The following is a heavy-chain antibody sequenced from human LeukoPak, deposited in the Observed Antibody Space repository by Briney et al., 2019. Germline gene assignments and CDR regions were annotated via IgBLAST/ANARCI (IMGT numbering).Heavy chain of an antibody. D-gene: IGHD3-22*01. CDR1: GFTFSSYW. CDR2: IKQDGSEK. Sequence: GGSLRLSCVASGFTFSSYWMSWVRQAPGKGLEWVANIKQDGSEKYYVCSVKGRFTISRDNAKNSLYLQMNSLRAEDTAVYYCARDFITYYDSSGYFDYWGQGTLVTVSS. J-gene: IGHJ4*02. CDR3: ARDFITYYDSSGYFDY. V-gene: IGHV3-7*01.